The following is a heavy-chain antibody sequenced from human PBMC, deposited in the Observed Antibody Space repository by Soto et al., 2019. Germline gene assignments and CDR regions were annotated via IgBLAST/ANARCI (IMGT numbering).Heavy chain of an antibody. J-gene: IGHJ3*02. D-gene: IGHD3-10*01. CDR2: ISYDGSNK. CDR3: AKDAYGSGSSYYPDAFDI. Sequence: GGSLRLSCAASGFTFSNYGMLWVRQAPGKGLEWVAIISYDGSNKYYADSVKGRFTISRDNSKNTLYLQMNSLRAEDTAVYYCAKDAYGSGSSYYPDAFDIWGQGTMVTVSS. V-gene: IGHV3-30*18. CDR1: GFTFSNYG.